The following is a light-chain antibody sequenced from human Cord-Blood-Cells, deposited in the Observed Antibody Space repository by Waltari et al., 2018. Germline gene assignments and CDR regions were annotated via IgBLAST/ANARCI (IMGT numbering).Light chain of an antibody. CDR2: GAS. CDR3: QQYGSSSWT. V-gene: IGKV3-20*01. CDR1: ERVRCSE. J-gene: IGKJ1*01. Sequence: EVGWTQSPGTLSVSPGERATLSCRASERVRCSELAWYQQEPGQAPRLLIYGASSRATGIPDRFSGSGSGTDFTLTISRREPEEFAVYCCQQYGSSSWTFGQGTKVESK.